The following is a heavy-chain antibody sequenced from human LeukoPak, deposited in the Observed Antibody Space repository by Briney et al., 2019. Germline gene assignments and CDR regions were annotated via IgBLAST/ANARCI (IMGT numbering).Heavy chain of an antibody. V-gene: IGHV3-7*01. CDR2: INQDASEI. J-gene: IGHJ4*02. CDR3: ATDRDNSDWQKRFDS. D-gene: IGHD2-21*02. Sequence: GGSLRLSCAASGFTFSTYWMNWYRQAPGKGLEWVGNINQDASEINYVDSVRGRFTISRDNAKSSLHLQMNSLRAEDTAVYYCATDRDNSDWQKRFDSWGQGTLVTVSS. CDR1: GFTFSTYW.